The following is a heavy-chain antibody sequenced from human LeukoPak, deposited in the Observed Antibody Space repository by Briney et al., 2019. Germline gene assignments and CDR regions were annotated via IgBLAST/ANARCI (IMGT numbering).Heavy chain of an antibody. D-gene: IGHD5-12*01. CDR1: GYTFSGYF. CDR3: ARADSAYDFRY. Sequence: SVEVSCKASGYTFSGYFMNWVRQAPGQGLEWMGWINPNSGGTNYAQKIQGRVTMTRDTSISTAYMELSSLRSDDTAVYYCARADSAYDFRYWGQGTLVTVSS. J-gene: IGHJ4*02. V-gene: IGHV1-2*02. CDR2: INPNSGGT.